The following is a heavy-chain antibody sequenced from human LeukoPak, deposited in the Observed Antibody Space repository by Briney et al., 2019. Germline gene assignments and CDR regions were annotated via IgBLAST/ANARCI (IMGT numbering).Heavy chain of an antibody. V-gene: IGHV3-53*01. CDR1: GFIVSSYY. J-gene: IGHJ4*02. CDR2: IYNDGRT. CDR3: ARGSTRGGDSDY. Sequence: GGSLRLSCAASGFIVSSYYMSWVRQAPGRGLEWVSIIYNDGRTYYVDSVKGRFTISRDNSKNTVYLQMNSLRVEDTAVYYCARGSTRGGDSDYWGQGTLVTVSS. D-gene: IGHD3-16*01.